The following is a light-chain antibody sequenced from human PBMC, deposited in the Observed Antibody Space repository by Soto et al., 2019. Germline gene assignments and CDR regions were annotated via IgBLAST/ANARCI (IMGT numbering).Light chain of an antibody. V-gene: IGLV2-11*01. CDR1: SSDVGGYNY. Sequence: QSALTQPRSVSGSPGQSVTISCTGTSSDVGGYNYVSWYQQRPGKAPKLIIYNVSERPSGVPDRFSGSKSGNTASLTISGLQAEDEADYYCCSYAGSYTYVFGTGTKLTVL. J-gene: IGLJ1*01. CDR2: NVS. CDR3: CSYAGSYTYV.